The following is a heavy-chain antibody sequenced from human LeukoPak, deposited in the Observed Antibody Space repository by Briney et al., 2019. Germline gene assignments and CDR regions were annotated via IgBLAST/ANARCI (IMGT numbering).Heavy chain of an antibody. CDR1: QFSISHLW. CDR3: MRGPYDVA. CDR2: IKADGSEK. J-gene: IGHJ4*02. V-gene: IGHV3-7*01. Sequence: GGSLRLSCTAASQFSISHLWMNWVRQAPGKGLEWVANIKADGSEKYYVDSVKGRFTISRDNAKNSLYLQMDSLRAEDTAVYYCMRGPYDVAGGQGTLVTVPS. D-gene: IGHD5-12*01.